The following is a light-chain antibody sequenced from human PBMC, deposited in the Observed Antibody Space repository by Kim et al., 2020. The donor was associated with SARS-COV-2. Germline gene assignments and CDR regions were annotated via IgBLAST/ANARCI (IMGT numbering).Light chain of an antibody. CDR1: QDVGNW. V-gene: IGKV1D-12*01. Sequence: ASVGDRVTITCRASQDVGNWLAWNQQKPGRAPKLLIYDASTLHSGVPSRFSGSGSGTDFTLTITNLQPEDSATYYCQEANSALLAFGRGTKVDIK. J-gene: IGKJ4*01. CDR2: DAS. CDR3: QEANSALLA.